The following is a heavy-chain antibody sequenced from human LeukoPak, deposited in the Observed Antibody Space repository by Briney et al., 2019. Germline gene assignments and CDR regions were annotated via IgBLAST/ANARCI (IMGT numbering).Heavy chain of an antibody. CDR2: IYYSGST. CDR1: GGSISSYY. Sequence: SETLSLTCTVSGGSISSYYWSWIRQPPGKGLEWIGYIYYSGSTNYNPSLKSRVTISVDTSKNQFSLKLSSVTAADMAVYYCARETTVVTPGRSDVFDIWGQGTMVTVSS. V-gene: IGHV4-59*01. J-gene: IGHJ3*02. D-gene: IGHD4-23*01. CDR3: ARETTVVTPGRSDVFDI.